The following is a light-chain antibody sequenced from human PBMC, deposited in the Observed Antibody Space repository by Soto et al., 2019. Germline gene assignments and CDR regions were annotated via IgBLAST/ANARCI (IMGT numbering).Light chain of an antibody. V-gene: IGLV2-8*01. CDR2: EAF. CDR3: CSHAGGDTYV. Sequence: QSALTQPPSASGSPGQSVAISCTGTSSDVGGYNYVSWYQQHPGKAPKLMIYEAFKRPSEVSRRFSGSKSGNTASLTISGLQAEDEAEYHCCSHAGGDTYVFGTGTKLTVL. CDR1: SSDVGGYNY. J-gene: IGLJ1*01.